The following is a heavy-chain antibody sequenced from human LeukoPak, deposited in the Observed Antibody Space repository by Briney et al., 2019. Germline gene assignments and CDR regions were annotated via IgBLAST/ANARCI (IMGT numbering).Heavy chain of an antibody. Sequence: SSETLSLTCAVYGGSFTGYYWSWIRQPPGEGLEWIGEIHPNGSTNYNPSLKSRVTISVDTSKNQFSLKLSSVTAADTAVYYCARLSSHVGEDYWGQGTLVTVSS. J-gene: IGHJ4*02. CDR3: ARLSSHVGEDY. D-gene: IGHD3-10*01. CDR1: GGSFTGYY. CDR2: IHPNGST. V-gene: IGHV4-34*01.